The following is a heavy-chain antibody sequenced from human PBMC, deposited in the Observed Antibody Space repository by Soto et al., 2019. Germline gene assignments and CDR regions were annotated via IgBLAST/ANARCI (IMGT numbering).Heavy chain of an antibody. J-gene: IGHJ6*02. CDR3: ARAPVLRYFDWSYGMDV. V-gene: IGHV4-31*03. Sequence: SETLSLTCTVSGGSISSGGYYWSWIRQHPGKGLEWIGYIYYSGSTYYNPSLKSRVTISVDTSKNQFSLKLSSVTAADTAVYYCARAPVLRYFDWSYGMDVWGQGTTVTVYS. CDR2: IYYSGST. D-gene: IGHD3-9*01. CDR1: GGSISSGGYY.